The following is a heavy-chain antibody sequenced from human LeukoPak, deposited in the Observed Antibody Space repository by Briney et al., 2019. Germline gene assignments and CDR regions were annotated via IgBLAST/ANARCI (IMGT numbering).Heavy chain of an antibody. D-gene: IGHD5-12*01. Sequence: SGSLCPSCTASGGSISSSSYYWGWLRQPPGKGLEWIGSIYYSGSTYYNPSLRIRVTVSVDTSKNQFSLKLSSVTAADTAVYYCASLAGYSGYDPGVDYWGQGTLVTVSS. V-gene: IGHV4-39*01. J-gene: IGHJ4*02. CDR2: IYYSGST. CDR3: ASLAGYSGYDPGVDY. CDR1: GGSISSSSYY.